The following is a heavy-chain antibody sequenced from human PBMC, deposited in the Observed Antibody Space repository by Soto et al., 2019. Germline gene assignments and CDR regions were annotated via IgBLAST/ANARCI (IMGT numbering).Heavy chain of an antibody. V-gene: IGHV3-23*01. D-gene: IGHD2-15*01. CDR1: GFTFSSDA. CDR3: ARGGGSSSFDY. J-gene: IGHJ4*02. Sequence: EVQLLESGGGLVQPGGSLRLSCAASGFTFSSDAMSWVRQAPGKGLEWVSAISRSGGSPYYADSVKARFIISRDNSKNTLDLQMNSLRAEDTAVYYCARGGGSSSFDYWGQGTLVTVSS. CDR2: ISRSGGSP.